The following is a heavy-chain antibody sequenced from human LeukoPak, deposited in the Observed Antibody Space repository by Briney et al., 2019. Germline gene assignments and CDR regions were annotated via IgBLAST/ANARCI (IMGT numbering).Heavy chain of an antibody. Sequence: PGGSLRLSCAASGFTFSSYAMSWVRQAPGKGLEWVSSASGSGGSTYYADSVKGRFTISRDNSKNTLYLQMNSLRAEDTAVYYCAKGMKQQLVPYYFDYWGQGTLVTVSS. CDR3: AKGMKQQLVPYYFDY. CDR2: ASGSGGST. V-gene: IGHV3-23*01. J-gene: IGHJ4*02. CDR1: GFTFSSYA. D-gene: IGHD6-13*01.